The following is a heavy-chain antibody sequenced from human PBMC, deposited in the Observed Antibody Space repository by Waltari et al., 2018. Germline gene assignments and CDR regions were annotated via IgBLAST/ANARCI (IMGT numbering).Heavy chain of an antibody. CDR2: INSDGSTI. D-gene: IGHD5-12*01. CDR3: AKEKWLRTGPFDI. CDR1: GFTFSSYW. J-gene: IGHJ3*02. V-gene: IGHV3-74*01. Sequence: EVQLEESGGGLVQPGGSLRLSCAVSGFTFSSYWMHWVRQAPGKGLVWVSRINSDGSTISYADSVKGRFTISRDNAKNTLYLQMNSLRAEDTAVYYCAKEKWLRTGPFDIWGQGTMVTVSS.